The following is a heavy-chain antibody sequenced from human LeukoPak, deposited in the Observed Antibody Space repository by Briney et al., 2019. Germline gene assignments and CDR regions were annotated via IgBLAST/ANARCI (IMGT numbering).Heavy chain of an antibody. CDR1: GYNFSSSG. CDR3: ERGDDYYDSSGYYSLRFDY. J-gene: IGHJ4*02. Sequence: AAMKVFCKASGYNFSSSGNRCVRQDPGQGLEGMGRNSAYNGNTNYAQKLQGRVTMTTDTSTSTAYMELKSLRSEDSAVYYCERGDDYYDSSGYYSLRFDYWGQGTMVTVSS. D-gene: IGHD3-22*01. CDR2: NSAYNGNT. V-gene: IGHV1-18*01.